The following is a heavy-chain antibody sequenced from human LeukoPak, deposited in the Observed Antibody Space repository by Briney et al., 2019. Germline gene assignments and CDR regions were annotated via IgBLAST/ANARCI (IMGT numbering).Heavy chain of an antibody. D-gene: IGHD2-8*01. CDR2: IYYSGST. V-gene: IGHV4-59*01. Sequence: PSETLSLTCTVSGGSISSYYWSWTRQPPGKGLEWIGYIYYSGSTNYNPSLKSRVTISVDTSKNQFSLKLSSVTAADTAVYYCARGRMVYPMRYFDYWGQGTLVTVSS. CDR1: GGSISSYY. CDR3: ARGRMVYPMRYFDY. J-gene: IGHJ4*02.